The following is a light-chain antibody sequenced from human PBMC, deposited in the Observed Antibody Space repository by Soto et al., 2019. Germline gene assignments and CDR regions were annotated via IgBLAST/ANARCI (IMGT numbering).Light chain of an antibody. J-gene: IGLJ2*01. V-gene: IGLV2-14*03. CDR1: SSDIGHYNF. CDR3: SSYATNRDVL. CDR2: DVS. Sequence: QSALTQPASVSGSTGQSITISCTGSSSDIGHYNFVSRYQHHPGKAPKLIIYDVSDRPSGVSNRFSGSKSGNTASLTISGLQAEDEADYYCSSYATNRDVLFGGGTKLTVL.